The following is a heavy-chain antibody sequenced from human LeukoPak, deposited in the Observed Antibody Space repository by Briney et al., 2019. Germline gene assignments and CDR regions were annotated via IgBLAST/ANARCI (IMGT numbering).Heavy chain of an antibody. J-gene: IGHJ4*02. CDR1: GFTFSSCA. CDR2: IIDSGNSI. V-gene: IGHV3-23*01. Sequence: GGSLRLSCAASGFTFSSCAMSWVRQAPGKGLEWVSTIIDSGNSIYYADPAEGRFTISRDNSKNTLYLQMNSLRAGDTAVYYCAKDPIFSGSYGVFDYWGLGTLVTVSS. D-gene: IGHD1-26*01. CDR3: AKDPIFSGSYGVFDY.